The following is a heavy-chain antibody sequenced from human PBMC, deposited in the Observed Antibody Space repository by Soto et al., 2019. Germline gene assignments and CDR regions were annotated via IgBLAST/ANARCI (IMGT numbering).Heavy chain of an antibody. CDR1: GYSFTSYW. V-gene: IGHV5-51*01. CDR3: ARVPEFLEGSGSQFDY. J-gene: IGHJ4*02. Sequence: GESLKISCKGSGYSFTSYWIGWVRQMPGKGLEWMGIIYPGDSDTRYSPSFQGQVTISADKSISTAYLQWSSLKASDTAMYYCARVPEFLEGSGSQFDYWGQGTLVTVSS. D-gene: IGHD3-10*01. CDR2: IYPGDSDT.